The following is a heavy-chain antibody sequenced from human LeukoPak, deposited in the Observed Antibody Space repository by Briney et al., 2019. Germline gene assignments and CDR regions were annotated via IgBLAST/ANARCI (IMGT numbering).Heavy chain of an antibody. CDR3: AKGYYDFWSGYSGAFDI. J-gene: IGHJ3*02. CDR2: IRYDGSNK. D-gene: IGHD3-3*01. V-gene: IGHV3-30*02. CDR1: GFTFSSYG. Sequence: GGSLRLSCAASGFTFSSYGMHWVRQAPGKGLEWVAFIRYDGSNKYYADSVKGRFTISRDNSKNTLYLQMNSLRAEDTAVYYCAKGYYDFWSGYSGAFDIWGQGTMVTVSS.